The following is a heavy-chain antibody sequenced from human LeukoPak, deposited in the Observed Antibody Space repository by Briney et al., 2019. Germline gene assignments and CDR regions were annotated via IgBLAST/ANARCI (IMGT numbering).Heavy chain of an antibody. CDR1: GFTFNNYW. J-gene: IGHJ4*02. D-gene: IGHD6-19*01. Sequence: GGSLRLSCAASGFTFNNYWMSWVRQAPGKGLEWVANIKQDGSETYHVDSVQGRFTISRDNTKNSLYPQMNSLRAEDTAVYYCARLGGWYFDYWGQGTLVTVSS. CDR2: IKQDGSET. V-gene: IGHV3-7*05. CDR3: ARLGGWYFDY.